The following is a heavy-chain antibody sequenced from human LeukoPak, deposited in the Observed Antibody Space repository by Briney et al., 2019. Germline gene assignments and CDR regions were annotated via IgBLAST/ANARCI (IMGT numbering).Heavy chain of an antibody. Sequence: GRSLRLSCAASGFTFSSYGMHWVRQAPGKGLEWVAVIWYDGSNKYYADSVKGRFTISGDNSKNTLYLQMNSLRAEDTAVYYCARAGYCSSTSCFYYYGMDVWGQGTTVTVSS. J-gene: IGHJ6*02. CDR2: IWYDGSNK. CDR1: GFTFSSYG. V-gene: IGHV3-33*01. CDR3: ARAGYCSSTSCFYYYGMDV. D-gene: IGHD2-2*01.